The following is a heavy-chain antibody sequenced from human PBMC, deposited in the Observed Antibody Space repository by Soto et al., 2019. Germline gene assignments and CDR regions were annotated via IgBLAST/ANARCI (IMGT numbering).Heavy chain of an antibody. CDR3: EILGPGGLSKDWFDS. J-gene: IGHJ5*01. D-gene: IGHD3-10*01. V-gene: IGHV4-59*08. Sequence: QVQLQESGPGLVKPSETLSLTCTVSGGSISGYFWSWIRQPPGNGLEWIAYIYYSGSTNYNPSLNSRHTISVNTSNNQFSLKRTAVTAADTAVYTCEILGPGGLSKDWFDSWGQGTLVTVSS. CDR1: GGSISGYF. CDR2: IYYSGST.